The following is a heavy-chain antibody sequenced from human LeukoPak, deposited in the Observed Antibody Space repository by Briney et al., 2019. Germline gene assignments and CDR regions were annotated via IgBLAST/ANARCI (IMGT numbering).Heavy chain of an antibody. V-gene: IGHV1-8*01. CDR2: MNPNSGNT. CDR3: ARKRSLNPRLNWFDP. J-gene: IGHJ5*02. Sequence: ASVKVSCKASGYTFTSYDINWVRQATGQGLEWMGWMNPNSGNTGYAQKFQGRVTMTRNTSISTAYMELSSLRSEDTAVYYCARKRSLNPRLNWFDPWGQGTLVTVSS. CDR1: GYTFTSYD. D-gene: IGHD6-13*01.